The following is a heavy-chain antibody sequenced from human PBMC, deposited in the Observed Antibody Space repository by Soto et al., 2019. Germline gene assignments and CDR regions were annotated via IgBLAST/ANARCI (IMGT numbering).Heavy chain of an antibody. CDR2: ISGSGGST. D-gene: IGHD2-15*01. Sequence: GGSLRLSCAASGFTFSSYAMSWVRQAPGKGLEWVSAISGSGGSTYYPGSVKGRFTISRDNSKNTLYLQMNSLRAEDTAVYYCAKDGGYCSGGSCWAAFDIWGQGTMVTVSS. CDR3: AKDGGYCSGGSCWAAFDI. CDR1: GFTFSSYA. V-gene: IGHV3-23*01. J-gene: IGHJ3*02.